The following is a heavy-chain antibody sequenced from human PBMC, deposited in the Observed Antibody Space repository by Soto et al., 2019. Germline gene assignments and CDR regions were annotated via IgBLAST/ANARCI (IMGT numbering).Heavy chain of an antibody. Sequence: GGSLRLSCAASGFTFSNAWMNWVRQAPGKGLEWVGRIKSKTDGGTTDYAAPVKGRFTISRDDSKNTLYLQMNSLKTEDTAVYYCTTDPDFWSGPPRYYYGMGVWGQGTTVTVSS. J-gene: IGHJ6*02. CDR2: IKSKTDGGTT. V-gene: IGHV3-15*07. CDR3: TTDPDFWSGPPRYYYGMGV. CDR1: GFTFSNAW. D-gene: IGHD3-3*01.